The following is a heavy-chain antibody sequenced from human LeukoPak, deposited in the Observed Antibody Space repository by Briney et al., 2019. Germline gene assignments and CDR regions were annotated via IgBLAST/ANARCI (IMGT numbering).Heavy chain of an antibody. J-gene: IGHJ6*03. D-gene: IGHD1-26*01. CDR2: MNPNSGNT. CDR3: ARTDKIIAELVGARRRYYYYMDV. CDR1: GYTFTSYD. V-gene: IGHV1-8*03. Sequence: ASVKVSCKASGYTFTSYDINWVRQATGQGLEWMGWMNPNSGNTGYAQKFQGRVTITRNTSISTAYMELSSLRSEDTAVYYCARTDKIIAELVGARRRYYYYMDVWGKGTTVTVSS.